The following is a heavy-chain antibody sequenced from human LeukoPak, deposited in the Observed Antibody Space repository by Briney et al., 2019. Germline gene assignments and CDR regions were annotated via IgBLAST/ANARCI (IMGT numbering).Heavy chain of an antibody. CDR1: GGSISGGDYY. J-gene: IGHJ4*02. Sequence: PSETLSLTCTVSGGSISGGDYYWSWIRQPPGKGLEWIGYIYYSGSTYYNPSLKSRVTISVDTSKNQFSLKLTSVTAADTAVYYCARASYGSGPGNFDYWGQGTLVTVSS. V-gene: IGHV4-30-4*01. CDR3: ARASYGSGPGNFDY. D-gene: IGHD3-10*01. CDR2: IYYSGST.